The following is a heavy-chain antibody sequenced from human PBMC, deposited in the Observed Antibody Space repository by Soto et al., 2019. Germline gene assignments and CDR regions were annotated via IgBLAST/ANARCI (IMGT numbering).Heavy chain of an antibody. Sequence: ASVKVSCKASGYTLTGYYMHWVRQAPGQGLEWMGWINPNSGGTNYAQKFQGWVTMTRDTSISTAYMELSRLRSDDTAVYYCASADRIVVVPAAPASPYYMDVWGKGTTVTVSS. D-gene: IGHD2-2*01. CDR3: ASADRIVVVPAAPASPYYMDV. CDR2: INPNSGGT. V-gene: IGHV1-2*04. CDR1: GYTLTGYY. J-gene: IGHJ6*03.